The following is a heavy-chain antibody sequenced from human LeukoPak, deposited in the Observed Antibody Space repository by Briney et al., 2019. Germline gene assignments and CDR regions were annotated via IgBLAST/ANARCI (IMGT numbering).Heavy chain of an antibody. CDR3: ARYGDYGTEGYFYMDV. V-gene: IGHV4-31*03. CDR1: GGSIGSRGYY. Sequence: SETLSLTCTVSGGSIGSRGYYWTWIRQHPVKGLGRMGYVFYSGAAYYNPALRSRITISLDTSRNQFSLTLTSLSAADTAVYYCARYGDYGTEGYFYMDVWGKGTMVTVSS. J-gene: IGHJ6*03. CDR2: VFYSGAA. D-gene: IGHD4-17*01.